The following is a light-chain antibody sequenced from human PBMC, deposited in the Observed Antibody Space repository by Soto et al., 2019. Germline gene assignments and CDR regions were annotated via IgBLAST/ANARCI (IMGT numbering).Light chain of an antibody. CDR3: SSYTSISTYV. V-gene: IGLV2-14*01. Sequence: QSALTQPASVSGSPGQSITISCTGTSSDVGGYNFVSWYQQHPGKAHKLMIYDVRNRPSGVSNRFSGSKSVNTASLTISGLQAEDEADYYCSSYTSISTYVFGTGTKVTVL. CDR1: SSDVGGYNF. CDR2: DVR. J-gene: IGLJ1*01.